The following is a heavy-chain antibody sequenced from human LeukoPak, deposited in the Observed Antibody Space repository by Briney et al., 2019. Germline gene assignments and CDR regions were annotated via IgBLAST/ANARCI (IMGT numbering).Heavy chain of an antibody. CDR2: IYYSGNT. V-gene: IGHV4-39*01. J-gene: IGHJ4*02. D-gene: IGHD6-19*01. CDR3: ARHWAAVAADFDY. Sequence: SETLSLTCAVFGGSFSNYYLHWIRQPPGKGLEWIGSIYYSGNTYYNPSLKSRVTIFVDTSKNQFSLKLNSVTAADTAVYYCARHWAAVAADFDYWGQGTLVTVSS. CDR1: GGSFSNYY.